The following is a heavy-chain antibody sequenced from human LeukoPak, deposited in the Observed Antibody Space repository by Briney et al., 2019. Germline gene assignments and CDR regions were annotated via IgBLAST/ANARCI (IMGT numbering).Heavy chain of an antibody. CDR2: ISSSSSYI. Sequence: GGSLRLSCAASGFTFSSYSMNWIRQAPGKGLEWVSSISSSSSYIYYADSVKGRFTISRDNAKNSPYLQMNSLRAEDTAVYYCARDLQRGYSGYDDYGGNDDAFDIWGQGTMVTVSS. CDR3: ARDLQRGYSGYDDYGGNDDAFDI. CDR1: GFTFSSYS. V-gene: IGHV3-21*01. D-gene: IGHD5-12*01. J-gene: IGHJ3*02.